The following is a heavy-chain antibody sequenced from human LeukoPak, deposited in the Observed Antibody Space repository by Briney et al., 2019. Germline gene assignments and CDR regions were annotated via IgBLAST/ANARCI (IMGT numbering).Heavy chain of an antibody. Sequence: GGSLRLSCAASGFTFSSYWMSWVRQAPGKGLEWVANIKQDGSEKYYVDSVKGRFTISRDNAKNSLYLQMNSLRAEDTAVYYCARARITIFGVVITHYYYYYMDVWGKGTTVTVSS. D-gene: IGHD3-3*01. V-gene: IGHV3-7*01. CDR2: IKQDGSEK. J-gene: IGHJ6*03. CDR3: ARARITIFGVVITHYYYYYMDV. CDR1: GFTFSSYW.